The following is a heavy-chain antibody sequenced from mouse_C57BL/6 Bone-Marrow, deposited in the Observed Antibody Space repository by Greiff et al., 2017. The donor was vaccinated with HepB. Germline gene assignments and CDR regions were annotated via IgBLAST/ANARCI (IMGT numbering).Heavy chain of an antibody. D-gene: IGHD1-1*01. V-gene: IGHV1-81*01. J-gene: IGHJ1*03. CDR1: GYTFTSYG. CDR2: IYPRSGNT. CDR3: AELYYGSSYWYFDV. Sequence: QVQLQQSGAELARPGASVKLSCKASGYTFTSYGISWVKQRTGQGLEWIGEIYPRSGNTYYNEKFKGKATLTADKSSSTAYMELRSLTSEDSAVYFCAELYYGSSYWYFDVWGTGTTVTVSS.